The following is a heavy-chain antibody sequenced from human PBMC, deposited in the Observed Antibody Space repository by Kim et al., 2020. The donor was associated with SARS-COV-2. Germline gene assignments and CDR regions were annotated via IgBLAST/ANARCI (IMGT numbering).Heavy chain of an antibody. V-gene: IGHV4-39*07. D-gene: IGHD6-13*01. CDR3: ARGIAAAGTTYLDY. Sequence: NPSLKSRVTISVDTSKNQFSLKLSSVTAADTAVYYCARGIAAAGTTYLDYWGQGTLVTVSS. J-gene: IGHJ4*02.